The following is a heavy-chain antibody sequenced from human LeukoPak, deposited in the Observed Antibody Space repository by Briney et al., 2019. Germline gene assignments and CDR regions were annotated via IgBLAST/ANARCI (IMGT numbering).Heavy chain of an antibody. CDR2: VSGNGDYT. CDR3: ARVLREFFGSGTYVKSLDY. J-gene: IGHJ4*02. V-gene: IGHV3-23*01. D-gene: IGHD3-10*01. Sequence: GGSLRLSCAASGFTFSSFAMTWVRQAPGKGLEWVSGVSGNGDYTYYADSVKGRFTISRDNSKNTLYLQMNNLRAEDTAVYYCARVLREFFGSGTYVKSLDYWGQGTLVTVSS. CDR1: GFTFSSFA.